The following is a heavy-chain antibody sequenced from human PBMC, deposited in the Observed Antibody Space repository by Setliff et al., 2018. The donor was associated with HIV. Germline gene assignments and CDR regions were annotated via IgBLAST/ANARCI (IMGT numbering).Heavy chain of an antibody. J-gene: IGHJ4*02. Sequence: GGSLRLSCAASGFTVSSNYMSWVRQAPGKGLEWVSTISDSDNSTYYADSVMGRFTISRDTAKNTVYLQMNSLTSEDTAFYYCSKEKFTFTVVRGVIDSWGQGTLVTVSS. CDR1: GFTVSSNY. CDR3: SKEKFTFTVVRGVIDS. V-gene: IGHV3-23*01. CDR2: ISDSDNST. D-gene: IGHD3-10*01.